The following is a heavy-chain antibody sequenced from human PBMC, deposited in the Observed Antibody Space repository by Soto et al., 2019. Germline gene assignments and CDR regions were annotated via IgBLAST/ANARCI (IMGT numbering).Heavy chain of an antibody. J-gene: IGHJ4*02. CDR3: ARAWANLYFEC. CDR2: IHYSGST. D-gene: IGHD1-26*01. V-gene: IGHV4-61*01. CDR1: GGSVSSTSYY. Sequence: PWDTLSLTCTVSGGSVSSTSYYWTWIRQPPGKGLEWIGYIHYSGSTNYNPSLQSRVTISVDTSKNHFSLALTSVTAADTAVYYCARAWANLYFECWGQGALVTVSS.